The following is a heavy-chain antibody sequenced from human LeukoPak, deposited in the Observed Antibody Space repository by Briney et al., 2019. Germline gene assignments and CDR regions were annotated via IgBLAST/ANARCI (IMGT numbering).Heavy chain of an antibody. CDR2: IYYSGST. J-gene: IGHJ4*02. Sequence: PSETLSLTCTVSGGSISSYYWSWIRQPPGKGLEWIGYIYYSGSTNYKPSLKSRVTISVDTSKNQFSLKVTSVTAADTAVYYCARGQGWLPDYWGQGTLVTVSS. D-gene: IGHD6-19*01. CDR1: GGSISSYY. V-gene: IGHV4-59*01. CDR3: ARGQGWLPDY.